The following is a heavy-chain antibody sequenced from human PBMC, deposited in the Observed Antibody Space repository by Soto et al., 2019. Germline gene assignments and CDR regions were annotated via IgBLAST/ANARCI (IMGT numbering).Heavy chain of an antibody. CDR1: GESISSSSYY. J-gene: IGHJ4*02. Sequence: SETLSLTCIVSGESISSSSYYWGWIRQPPGKGLEWIGSIYYSGRTYYNPSFKSRVTISIDTSKNQFSLKLSSVTATDTAVYYCARQRTTGVTQAYFDHWGQGALVTVSS. CDR2: IYYSGRT. V-gene: IGHV4-39*01. CDR3: ARQRTTGVTQAYFDH. D-gene: IGHD2-21*02.